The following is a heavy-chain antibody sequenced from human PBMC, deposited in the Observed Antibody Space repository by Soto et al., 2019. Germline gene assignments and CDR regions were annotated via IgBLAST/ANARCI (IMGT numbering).Heavy chain of an antibody. CDR3: AKGDTTMITDYYAMDV. CDR1: GFTFTSYA. CDR2: ISGSGGSE. D-gene: IGHD5-18*01. V-gene: IGHV3-23*01. J-gene: IGHJ6*02. Sequence: HPGGSLRLSCAVSGFTFTSYAMTWVRQAPGKGLEWVSAISGSGGSEFYADSVKGQFTISRDNSKNTLYLQMKSLRAEDTALYYCAKGDTTMITDYYAMDVWGQGTTVTVSS.